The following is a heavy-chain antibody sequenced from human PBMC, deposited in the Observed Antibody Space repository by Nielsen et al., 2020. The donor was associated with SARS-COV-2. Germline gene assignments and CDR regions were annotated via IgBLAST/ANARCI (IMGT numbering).Heavy chain of an antibody. J-gene: IGHJ4*02. CDR3: ARHSEWELLIDY. V-gene: IGHV4-39*01. D-gene: IGHD1-26*01. Sequence: GSLRLSCTVSGGSISSGDYYWGWIRQPPGKGLEWIGSIYYSGSTYYNPSLKSRVTISVDTSKNQFSLKLSSVTAADTAVYYCARHSEWELLIDYWGQGTLVTVSS. CDR1: GGSISSGDYY. CDR2: IYYSGST.